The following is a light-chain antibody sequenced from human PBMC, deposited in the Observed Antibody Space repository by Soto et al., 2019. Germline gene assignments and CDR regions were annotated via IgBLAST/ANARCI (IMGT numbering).Light chain of an antibody. CDR1: QTVRNN. CDR2: DAS. J-gene: IGKJ5*01. Sequence: EIVLTQSPATLSLSPGERATLSCRASQTVRNNLAWYQQRPGQAPRLLIYDASKRATGIPDRFSGSKSGTEFPXTMRSVEHEDEAVYYCKQYGSSPITFGQVTRLEIK. V-gene: IGKV3-11*01. CDR3: KQYGSSPIT.